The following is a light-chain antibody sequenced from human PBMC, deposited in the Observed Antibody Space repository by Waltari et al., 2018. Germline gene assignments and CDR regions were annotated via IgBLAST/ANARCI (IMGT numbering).Light chain of an antibody. V-gene: IGLV2-11*01. CDR1: SSDVGDSNY. CDR3: CSYAGRYTFDVV. J-gene: IGLJ2*01. Sequence: QSALTQPRSVSGSPGQSVTISFTGTSSDVGDSNYFPWYQQHPDKAPKLMSYDGTKRPSGVPDRFSGSKSGNTASLTISGLQAEDEADYYCCSYAGRYTFDVVFGGGTKLTVL. CDR2: DGT.